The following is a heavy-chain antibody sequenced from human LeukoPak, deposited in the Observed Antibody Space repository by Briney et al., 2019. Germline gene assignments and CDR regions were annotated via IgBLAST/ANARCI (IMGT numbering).Heavy chain of an antibody. CDR2: IRSTAYGGAT. D-gene: IGHD5-12*01. V-gene: IGHV3-49*04. CDR1: GFSFGDYT. J-gene: IGHJ4*02. CDR3: TRVAAIRY. Sequence: GRSLRLSCTTSGFSFGDYTMSWVRQAPGKGLEWVGVIRSTAYGGATEYAASVKGRFTISRDDSKSIAYLQMNSLKTEDTAMYYCTRVAAIRYWGQGTLVTVSS.